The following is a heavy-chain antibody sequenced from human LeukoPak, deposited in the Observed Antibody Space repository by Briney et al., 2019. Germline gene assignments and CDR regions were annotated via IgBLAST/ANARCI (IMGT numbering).Heavy chain of an antibody. CDR2: ISNDGSKK. CDR1: GFTFNQYA. CDR3: ARDVGSTGTMNC. Sequence: PGGSLRLSCTTSGFTFNQYALHWVRQAPGKGLEWVAVISNDGSKKYYLDSVKGRFTISRDDSKSTLYLYMNSLRPEDTAVYYCARDVGSTGTMNCWGQGTLVTVSS. J-gene: IGHJ4*02. V-gene: IGHV3-30-3*01. D-gene: IGHD1-7*01.